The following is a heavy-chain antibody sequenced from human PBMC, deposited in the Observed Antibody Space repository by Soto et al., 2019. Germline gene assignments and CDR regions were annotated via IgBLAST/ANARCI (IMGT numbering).Heavy chain of an antibody. CDR3: ARGQIFGVVRQGGWFDP. CDR2: ISAYNGNT. CDR1: GYTFTSYD. J-gene: IGHJ5*02. Sequence: VASVKVSCKASGYTFTSYDINWVRQATGQGLEWMGWISAYNGNTNYAQKLQGRVTMTTDTSTSTAYMELRSLRSDDRAVYYCARGQIFGVVRQGGWFDPWGQGTLVTVSS. D-gene: IGHD3-3*01. V-gene: IGHV1-18*01.